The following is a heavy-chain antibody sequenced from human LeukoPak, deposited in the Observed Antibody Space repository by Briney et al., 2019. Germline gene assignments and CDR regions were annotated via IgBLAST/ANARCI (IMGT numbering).Heavy chain of an antibody. V-gene: IGHV3-21*01. CDR2: VTHSSTYI. J-gene: IGHJ4*02. CDR3: ARGNDILTA. CDR1: GFIFTTYT. D-gene: IGHD3-9*01. Sequence: GGSLRLSCAASGFIFTTYTMNWVRQAPGKGLEWVSSVTHSSTYIFYAGSVKGRFTISRDNAKSSVYLQMNSLRAEDTAVYYCARGNDILTAWGQGTLVTVSS.